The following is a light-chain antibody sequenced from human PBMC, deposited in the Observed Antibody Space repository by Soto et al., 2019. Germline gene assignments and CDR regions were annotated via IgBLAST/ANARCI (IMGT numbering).Light chain of an antibody. CDR2: GNR. V-gene: IGLV1-40*01. CDR1: NSNLGTGYD. CDR3: QAYDYSLTAFV. Sequence: QAVVTQPPSVSGAPGQRVTISCTGNNSNLGTGYDVHWYQQLPGAAPKLVIFGNRNRPSGVPERFSGSKSGTSASLAITGLQAEDEADYYCQAYDYSLTAFVFGGGTKLTVL. J-gene: IGLJ3*02.